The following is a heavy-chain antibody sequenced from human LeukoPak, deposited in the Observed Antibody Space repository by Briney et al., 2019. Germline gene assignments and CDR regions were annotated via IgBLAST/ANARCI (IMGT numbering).Heavy chain of an antibody. Sequence: GGSLRLSCAASGFTFSSYWMSWVRQAPGKGLEWVANIKQDGSEKYYVDSVKGRFTISRDNAKNSLYLQMNSLRAEDTAVYYCARALRVAARPGGWFDPWGQGTLVTLSS. V-gene: IGHV3-7*01. CDR1: GFTFSSYW. CDR3: ARALRVAARPGGWFDP. D-gene: IGHD6-6*01. CDR2: IKQDGSEK. J-gene: IGHJ5*02.